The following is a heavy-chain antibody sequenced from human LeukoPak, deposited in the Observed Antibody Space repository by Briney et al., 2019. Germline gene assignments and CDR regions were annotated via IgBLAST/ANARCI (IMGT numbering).Heavy chain of an antibody. CDR2: IYHSGST. V-gene: IGHV4-38-2*01. D-gene: IGHD3-3*01. J-gene: IGHJ5*02. Sequence: PSETLSLTCAVSGYSISSGYYWGWIRRPPGKGREWIGRIYHSGSTYYNPSLKRRVTISVDTSKNQFSLKLSSVTAPDTTVYYCASIDFWSGYPNCFVPWGQGTLVTVSS. CDR1: GYSISSGYY. CDR3: ASIDFWSGYPNCFVP.